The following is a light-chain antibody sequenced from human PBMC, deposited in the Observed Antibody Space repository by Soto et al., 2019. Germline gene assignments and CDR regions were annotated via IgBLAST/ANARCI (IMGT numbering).Light chain of an antibody. CDR1: QSVSSN. J-gene: IGKJ2*01. Sequence: EIVMTQSPPTLSVSPGERATLSCRASQSVSSNLAWYQQKPGQAPRLLIYGASTRATGIPARFSGSGSGTEFTLTISSLQSEDFAVYYCQQYNNWPPYDFGQGTKLEIK. V-gene: IGKV3-15*01. CDR3: QQYNNWPPYD. CDR2: GAS.